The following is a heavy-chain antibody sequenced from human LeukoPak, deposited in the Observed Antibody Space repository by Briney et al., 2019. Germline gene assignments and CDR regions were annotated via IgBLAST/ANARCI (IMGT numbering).Heavy chain of an antibody. Sequence: SETLSLTCTVSGGSISSSSYYWGWIRQPPGKGLEWIGSIYYSGSTYSNPSLKSRVTIYVDTSKNQFSLNLSSVTAADTAVYYCARHAFSIVGATTGGYYYYYMDVWGKGTTVTVSS. V-gene: IGHV4-39*01. D-gene: IGHD1-26*01. J-gene: IGHJ6*03. CDR1: GGSISSSSYY. CDR2: IYYSGST. CDR3: ARHAFSIVGATTGGYYYYYMDV.